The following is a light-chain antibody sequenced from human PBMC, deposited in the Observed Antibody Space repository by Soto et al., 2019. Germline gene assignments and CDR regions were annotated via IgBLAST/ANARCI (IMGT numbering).Light chain of an antibody. J-gene: IGLJ2*01. CDR2: SNN. V-gene: IGLV1-44*01. CDR3: SAWDDTLNGVV. Sequence: QSALTQPPSASGTPGQRVTISCSGSSSNIGSNTVDWYQQLPRTAPKLLIHSNNQRPSGVPDRFSGSKSGTSASLAISGLQSEDEADYYCSAWDDTLNGVVFGGGTKLTVL. CDR1: SSNIGSNT.